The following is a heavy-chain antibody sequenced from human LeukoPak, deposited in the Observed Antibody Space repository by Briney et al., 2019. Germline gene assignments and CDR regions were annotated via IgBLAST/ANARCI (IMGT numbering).Heavy chain of an antibody. D-gene: IGHD2-2*01. V-gene: IGHV1-69*04. J-gene: IGHJ4*02. CDR1: GGTFSSYA. CDR3: ARDRGVGYCSSTSCPGDY. CDR2: IIPILGIA. Sequence: ASVKVSCKASGGTFSSYAISWVRQAPGQGLEWMGRIIPILGIANYAQKFQGRVTITADKSTSTAYVELSSLRSEDTAVYYCARDRGVGYCSSTSCPGDYWGQGTLVTVSS.